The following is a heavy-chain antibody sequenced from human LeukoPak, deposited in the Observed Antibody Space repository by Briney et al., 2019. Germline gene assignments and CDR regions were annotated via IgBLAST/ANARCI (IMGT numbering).Heavy chain of an antibody. CDR1: GFTFSNAW. J-gene: IGHJ4*02. V-gene: IGHV3-15*01. D-gene: IGHD2-2*01. Sequence: PGGSLRLSCAASGFTFSNAWMSWVRQAPGKGLEWVGRIKSKTDGGTTDYAAPVKGRFTISRDDSKNTLYLQMNSLKTEDTAVYYCTTLEGTVVVPAAMLAFDYWGQGTLVTVSS. CDR3: TTLEGTVVVPAAMLAFDY. CDR2: IKSKTDGGTT.